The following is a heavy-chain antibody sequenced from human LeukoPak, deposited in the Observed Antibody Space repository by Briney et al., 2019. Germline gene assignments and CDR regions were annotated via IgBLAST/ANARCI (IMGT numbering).Heavy chain of an antibody. CDR3: AAVDIVLMVYAITFFDY. CDR1: GGTFISYA. D-gene: IGHD2-8*01. V-gene: IGHV1-69*01. J-gene: IGHJ4*02. CDR2: IIPIFGTA. Sequence: SVKVSCKASGGTFISYAISWVRQAAGQGLEWMGGIIPIFGTANYAQKFQGRVTITADESTSTAYMELSSLRSEDTAVYYCAAVDIVLMVYAITFFDYWGQGTLVTVSS.